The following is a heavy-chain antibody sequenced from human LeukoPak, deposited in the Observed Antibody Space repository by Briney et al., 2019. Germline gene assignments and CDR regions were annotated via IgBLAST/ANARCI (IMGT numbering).Heavy chain of an antibody. Sequence: PGGSLRLSCAASGFTFSSYTMSWVRQAPGKGLEWVSAISGSGAGTHYADSAKGRFTISRDNSKNTLYLQMNSLRAEDTAVYYCRTQAVAGNRDYFDYWGQGTLVTVSS. D-gene: IGHD6-19*01. V-gene: IGHV3-23*01. CDR2: ISGSGAGT. CDR1: GFTFSSYT. J-gene: IGHJ4*02. CDR3: RTQAVAGNRDYFDY.